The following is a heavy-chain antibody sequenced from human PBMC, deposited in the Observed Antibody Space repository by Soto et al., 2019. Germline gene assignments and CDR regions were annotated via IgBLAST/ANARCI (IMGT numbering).Heavy chain of an antibody. CDR2: IIPIFGTA. CDR3: ARDRRQQLVLPYYYYGMDV. D-gene: IGHD6-13*01. J-gene: IGHJ6*02. Sequence: WASVKVSCKASGGTFSSYAISWVRQAPGQGLEWMGGIIPIFGTANYAQKFQGRVTITADESTSTAYMELSSLRSEDTAVYYCARDRRQQLVLPYYYYGMDVWGQGTTVTVSS. CDR1: GGTFSSYA. V-gene: IGHV1-69*13.